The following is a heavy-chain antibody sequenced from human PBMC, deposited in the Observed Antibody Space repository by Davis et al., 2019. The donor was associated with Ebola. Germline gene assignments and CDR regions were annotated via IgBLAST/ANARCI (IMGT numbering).Heavy chain of an antibody. V-gene: IGHV4-30-4*01. CDR1: GGSISSGDYY. Sequence: SETLSLTCTVSGGSISSGDYYWSLIRQPPGKGLEWIGYIYYSGSTYYNPSLKSRVTISVDTSKNQFSLKLSSVTAADTAVYYCARDRIVVVPAAIIYYYYGMDVWGQGTTVTVSS. D-gene: IGHD2-2*01. CDR3: ARDRIVVVPAAIIYYYYGMDV. CDR2: IYYSGST. J-gene: IGHJ6*02.